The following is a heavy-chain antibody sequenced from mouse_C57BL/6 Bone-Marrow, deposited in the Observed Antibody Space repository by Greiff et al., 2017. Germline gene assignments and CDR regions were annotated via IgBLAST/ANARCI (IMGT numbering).Heavy chain of an antibody. CDR3: VREGYYYGSSYYPWFAY. J-gene: IGHJ3*01. Sequence: EVKLMESGGGLVQPKGSLKLSCAASGFSFNTYAMNWVRQAPGKGLEWVARIRSKSNNYATYYADSVKDRFTISRDDSESMLYLQMNNLKTEDTAMYYCVREGYYYGSSYYPWFAYWGQGTLVTVSA. V-gene: IGHV10-1*01. CDR1: GFSFNTYA. D-gene: IGHD1-1*01. CDR2: IRSKSNNYAT.